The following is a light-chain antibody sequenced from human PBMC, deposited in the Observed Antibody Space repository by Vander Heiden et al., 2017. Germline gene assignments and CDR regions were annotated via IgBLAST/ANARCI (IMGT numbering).Light chain of an antibody. J-gene: IGLJ3*02. Sequence: QSALTQPASVPGSPGQSTTISCTGTSRDVGNYNLVSWYQQHPGKAPKVMIYQVSKRPSGVSNRFSGSKSGNTASLTISGLQAEDEADYHCCSYTSSRTLVFGGGTKLTVL. CDR3: CSYTSSRTLV. CDR2: QVS. CDR1: SRDVGNYNL. V-gene: IGLV2-23*02.